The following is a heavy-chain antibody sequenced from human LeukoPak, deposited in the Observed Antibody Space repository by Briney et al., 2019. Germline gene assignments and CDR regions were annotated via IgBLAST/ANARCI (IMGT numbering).Heavy chain of an antibody. CDR3: ARAIVVVPAAMVYYYYGMDV. Sequence: PSETLSLTCAVYGVSFSGYYWSWIRQPPGKGLEWIGEINHSGSTNYNPSLKSRVTISVDTSKNQFALKLSSVTAADTTVYYCARAIVVVPAAMVYYYYGMDVWGKGTTVTVSS. D-gene: IGHD2-2*01. CDR2: INHSGST. J-gene: IGHJ6*04. V-gene: IGHV4-34*01. CDR1: GVSFSGYY.